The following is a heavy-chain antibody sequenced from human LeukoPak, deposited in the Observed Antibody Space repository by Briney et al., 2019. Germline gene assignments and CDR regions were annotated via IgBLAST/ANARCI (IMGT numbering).Heavy chain of an antibody. J-gene: IGHJ4*02. CDR3: ARGPYYDSWSGASY. D-gene: IGHD3-3*01. Sequence: GASVKVSCKASGYTFRDFGISWVRQAPGQGLEWMGWITTYNGNTNYIQKLQGRVTMTTDTSTSTAYMELRSLRSDDTAVYYCARGPYYDSWSGASYWGQGTLVTVSS. V-gene: IGHV1-18*01. CDR1: GYTFRDFG. CDR2: ITTYNGNT.